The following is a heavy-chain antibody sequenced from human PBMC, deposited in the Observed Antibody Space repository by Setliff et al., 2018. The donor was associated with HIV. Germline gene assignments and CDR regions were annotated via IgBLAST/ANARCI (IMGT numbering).Heavy chain of an antibody. CDR1: GFTFSAHQ. J-gene: IGHJ4*02. V-gene: IGHV3-7*01. Sequence: GGSLRLSCAASGFTFSAHQMSWVRQPPGKGLEWVANIKADGTDKYYVDSVKGRFAISRDNSKNSLYLQMNSLRAEDTAVYYCARLSSGWSGISHFDYWGQGTLVTVSS. D-gene: IGHD6-19*01. CDR2: IKADGTDK. CDR3: ARLSSGWSGISHFDY.